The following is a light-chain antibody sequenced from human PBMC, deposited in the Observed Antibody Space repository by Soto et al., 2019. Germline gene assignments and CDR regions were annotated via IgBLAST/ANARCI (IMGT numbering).Light chain of an antibody. Sequence: QSALTQPASVSGSPGQSITISCTGTSSDVGGYNYVSWYQQYPGKAPKLMIYDVSDRPSGVSNRFSGSKSGNTASLSISGLQDEDEADYYCSSYTSSSTVVFGGGTKVTVL. CDR2: DVS. CDR1: SSDVGGYNY. V-gene: IGLV2-14*01. CDR3: SSYTSSSTVV. J-gene: IGLJ2*01.